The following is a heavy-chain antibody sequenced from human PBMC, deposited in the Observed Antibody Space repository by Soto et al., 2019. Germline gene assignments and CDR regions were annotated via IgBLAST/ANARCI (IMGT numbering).Heavy chain of an antibody. V-gene: IGHV1-69*01. D-gene: IGHD6-6*01. CDR1: GFTFSSYS. CDR2: IIPIFGTA. J-gene: IGHJ4*02. Sequence: PGGSLRLSCAASGFTFSSYSIHWVRQAPGQGLEWMGGIIPIFGTANYAQKFQGRVTITADESTSTAYMELSSLRSEDTAVYYCARVLPSSSPGAFDYWGQGTLVTVSS. CDR3: ARVLPSSSPGAFDY.